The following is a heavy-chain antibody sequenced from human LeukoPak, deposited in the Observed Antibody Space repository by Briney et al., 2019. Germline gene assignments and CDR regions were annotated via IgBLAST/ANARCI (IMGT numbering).Heavy chain of an antibody. J-gene: IGHJ6*03. CDR2: IYNSGRT. CDR1: AFTVSSCY. CDR3: ARRANYYYYMDV. V-gene: IGHV3-66*02. Sequence: GGSLRLSCAASAFTVSSCYMNWVRQTPGKGLEWVSIIYNSGRTYYADSVKGRFTISRDTSKNTLFLRMNSLRVEDTAVYYCARRANYYYYMDVWGKGTTVTVPS.